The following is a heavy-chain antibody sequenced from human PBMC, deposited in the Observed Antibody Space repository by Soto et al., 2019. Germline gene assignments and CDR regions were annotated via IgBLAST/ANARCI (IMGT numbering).Heavy chain of an antibody. CDR3: ARGGGIVVVTAPYEH. CDR2: INPSGGST. V-gene: IGHV1-46*03. J-gene: IGHJ4*02. CDR1: GYTFTSYY. D-gene: IGHD2-21*02. Sequence: ASVKVSCKASGYTFTSYYMHWVRQAPGQGLEWMGIINPSGGSTSYAQKFQGRVTMTRDTSTSTVYMELSSLRSEDTAVYYRARGGGIVVVTAPYEHWGQGTLVTVSS.